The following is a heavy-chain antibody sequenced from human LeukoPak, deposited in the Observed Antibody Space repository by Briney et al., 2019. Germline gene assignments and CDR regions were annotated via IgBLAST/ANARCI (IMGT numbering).Heavy chain of an antibody. CDR3: ARDGLILRFLEWLLPLDY. J-gene: IGHJ4*02. D-gene: IGHD3-3*01. CDR1: GYTFTSYG. V-gene: IGHV1-18*01. CDR2: ISAYNGNT. Sequence: GASVKVSCKASGYTFTSYGISWVRQAPGRGLEWMGWISAYNGNTNYAQKLQGRVTMTTGTSTSTAYMELRSLRSDDTAVYYCARDGLILRFLEWLLPLDYWGQGTLVTVSS.